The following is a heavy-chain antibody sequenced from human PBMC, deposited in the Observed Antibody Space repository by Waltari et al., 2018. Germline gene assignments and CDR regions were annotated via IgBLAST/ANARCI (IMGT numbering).Heavy chain of an antibody. J-gene: IGHJ4*02. CDR2: IIPIFGTA. D-gene: IGHD3-22*01. CDR3: ARVPSYYYDSSGYFFDY. V-gene: IGHV1-69*12. Sequence: QVQLVQSGAEVKKPGSSVKVSCKASGGTFSSYAISWVRQAPGQGLEWMGGIIPIFGTANYAQKFQGRVTITADESTSTAYMELSSLRSEDTAVYYCARVPSYYYDSSGYFFDYWGQGTLVTVSS. CDR1: GGTFSSYA.